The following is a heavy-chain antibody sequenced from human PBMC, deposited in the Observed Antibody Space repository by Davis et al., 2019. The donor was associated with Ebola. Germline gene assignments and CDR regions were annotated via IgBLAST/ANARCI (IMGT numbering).Heavy chain of an antibody. CDR3: ARASSSSWYLGYFDL. CDR1: GGSISSYY. CDR2: IYYSGST. J-gene: IGHJ2*01. V-gene: IGHV4-59*01. D-gene: IGHD6-13*01. Sequence: MPSETLSLTCTVSGGSISSYYWSWIRQPPGKGLEWIGYIYYSGSTNYNPSLKSRVTISVDTSKNQFSLKLSSVIAADTAVYYCARASSSSWYLGYFDLWGRGTLVTVSS.